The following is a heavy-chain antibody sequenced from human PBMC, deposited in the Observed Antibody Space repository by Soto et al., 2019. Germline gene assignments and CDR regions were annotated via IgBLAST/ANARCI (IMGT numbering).Heavy chain of an antibody. Sequence: QVQLQESGPGLVNPSQTLSLTCIVSGTSISSGGFYWSWIRQHPGKGLEWIGFIDYRGHTFYNPSLESRVSMSLHTSDDHFSLKLYSATAADTGVYYCTGRELWWYLWGRGDLVTVSS. V-gene: IGHV4-31*03. CDR3: TGRELWWYL. J-gene: IGHJ1*01. CDR2: IDYRGHT. D-gene: IGHD2-21*01. CDR1: GTSISSGGFY.